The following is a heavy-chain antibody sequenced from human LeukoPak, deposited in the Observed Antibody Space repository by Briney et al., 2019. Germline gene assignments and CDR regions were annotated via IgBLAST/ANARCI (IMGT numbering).Heavy chain of an antibody. CDR3: TRFAGYESL. CDR2: VKNRANSYAT. V-gene: IGHV3-73*01. J-gene: IGHJ4*02. D-gene: IGHD5-12*01. CDR1: GFTFSDST. Sequence: GGSLKLSCAASGFTFSDSTMHWVRQASGKGLEWVGRVKNRANSYATAYAASVTGRFTISRDGSKNTAYLQMNSLTTEDTAMYYCTRFAGYESLWGQGTLVTVSS.